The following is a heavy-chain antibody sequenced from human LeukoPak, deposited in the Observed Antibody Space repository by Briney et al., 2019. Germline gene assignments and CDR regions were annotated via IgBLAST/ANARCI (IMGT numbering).Heavy chain of an antibody. Sequence: GASVKVSCKASGYTFTSYYMHWVRQAPGQGLEWMGIINPSGGSTSYAQKFQGRVTITADESTSTAYMELSSLRAEDTAVYYCAREYPLFHYFDYWGQGTLVTVSS. J-gene: IGHJ4*02. D-gene: IGHD2-2*01. CDR3: AREYPLFHYFDY. V-gene: IGHV1-46*01. CDR2: INPSGGST. CDR1: GYTFTSYY.